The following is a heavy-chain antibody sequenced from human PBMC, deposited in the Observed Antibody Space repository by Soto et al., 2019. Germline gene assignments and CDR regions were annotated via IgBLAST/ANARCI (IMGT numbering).Heavy chain of an antibody. J-gene: IGHJ1*01. Sequence: LRLSCAASGFTFSNAWMSWVRQAPGKGLEWVGRIKSKTDGGTTDYAAPVKGRFTISRDDSKNTLYLQMNSLKTEDTAVYYCTTEGSGWYKYFQHWGQGTLVTVSS. CDR2: IKSKTDGGTT. CDR1: GFTFSNAW. D-gene: IGHD6-19*01. CDR3: TTEGSGWYKYFQH. V-gene: IGHV3-15*01.